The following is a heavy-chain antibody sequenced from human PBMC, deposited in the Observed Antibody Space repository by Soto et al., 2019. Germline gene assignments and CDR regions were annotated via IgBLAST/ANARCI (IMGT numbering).Heavy chain of an antibody. CDR2: ISSSSSTI. V-gene: IGHV3-48*02. J-gene: IGHJ4*02. CDR3: AREGPPAAYSYGYLLDY. CDR1: GFTFSSYS. Sequence: GGSLRLSCAASGFTFSSYSMNWVRQAPGKGLEWVSYISSSSSTIYYADSVKGRFTISRDNAKNSRYLQMNSLRDEDTAVYYCAREGPPAAYSYGYLLDYWGQGTLVTVSS. D-gene: IGHD5-18*01.